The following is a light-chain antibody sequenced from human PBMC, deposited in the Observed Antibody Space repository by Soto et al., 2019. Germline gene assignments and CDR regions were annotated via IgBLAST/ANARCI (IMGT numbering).Light chain of an antibody. CDR3: QKYNSAPLT. Sequence: DVQMTQSPSSLSAFVGDRVTITCRASQGIAPYLAWFQQKPGKVPKLFIYATSTLQSGVPSRFSGSGSGTDFTLTINSLQPEDVGTYYCQKYNSAPLTFGGGTKVDIK. CDR1: QGIAPY. CDR2: ATS. V-gene: IGKV1-27*01. J-gene: IGKJ4*01.